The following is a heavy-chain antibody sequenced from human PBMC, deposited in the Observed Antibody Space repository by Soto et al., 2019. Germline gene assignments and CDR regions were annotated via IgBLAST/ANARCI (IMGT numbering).Heavy chain of an antibody. CDR3: ARMGTGLSYSHFDY. CDR2: IYYSGST. J-gene: IGHJ4*02. CDR1: GGSISSSSYY. V-gene: IGHV4-39*01. Sequence: SETLSLTCTVSGGSISSSSYYWGWIRQPPGKGLEWIGSIYYSGSTYYNPSLKSRVTISVDTSKNQFSLKLSSVTAADTAVYYCARMGTGLSYSHFDYWGQGTLVTVSS. D-gene: IGHD2-8*01.